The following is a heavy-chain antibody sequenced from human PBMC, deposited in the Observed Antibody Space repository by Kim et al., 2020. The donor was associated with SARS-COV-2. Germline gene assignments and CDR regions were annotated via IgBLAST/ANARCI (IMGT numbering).Heavy chain of an antibody. CDR1: GGSISSSNW. CDR3: ASPMSSSDGRTFDY. V-gene: IGHV4-4*02. CDR2: IYHSGST. J-gene: IGHJ4*02. D-gene: IGHD6-13*01. Sequence: SETLSLTCAVSGGSISSSNWRSCVRQPPGKGLEWIGEIYHSGSTNYNPSLKSRVTISVDKSKNQFSLKLSSVTAADTAVYYCASPMSSSDGRTFDYWGQGTLVTVSS.